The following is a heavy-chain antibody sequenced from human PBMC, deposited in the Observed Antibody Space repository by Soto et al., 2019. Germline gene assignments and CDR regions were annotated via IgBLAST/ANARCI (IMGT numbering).Heavy chain of an antibody. Sequence: PGGSLRLSCAASGFTFGSYWMTWVRQGPVNGLVWVAHMNRDATIVVYGDSVKGRFTFSRDNAKNTVYLQMDSLTVEDTGVYYCARDNWGSLDNWGQGTLVTVSS. V-gene: IGHV3-74*01. CDR2: MNRDATIV. J-gene: IGHJ4*02. CDR3: ARDNWGSLDN. D-gene: IGHD7-27*01. CDR1: GFTFGSYW.